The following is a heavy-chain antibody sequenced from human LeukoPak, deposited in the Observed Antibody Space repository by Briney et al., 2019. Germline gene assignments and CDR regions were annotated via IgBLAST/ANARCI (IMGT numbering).Heavy chain of an antibody. CDR2: ISLDGSAK. CDR1: GLTFSNYA. J-gene: IGHJ1*01. CDR3: ARDGSQLLFQH. Sequence: GGSLRLSCAASGLTFSNYAMHWVRQAPGKGLEWVALISLDGSAKYYADSVKGRFTISRDNSKNTLYLQMNSLRAEDKAVYYCARDGSQLLFQHWGQGTLVTVSS. V-gene: IGHV3-30*01. D-gene: IGHD2-2*01.